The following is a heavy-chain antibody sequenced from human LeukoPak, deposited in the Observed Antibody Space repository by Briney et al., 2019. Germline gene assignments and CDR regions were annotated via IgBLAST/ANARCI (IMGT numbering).Heavy chain of an antibody. CDR1: SVSISSNNYY. Sequence: PSETLSLTCSVSSVSISSNNYYWGWLRQPPGKGLEWIGYIYYSGSTYYNPSLKSRVTISVDTSKNQFSLKLSSVTAADTAVYYCARREDGRYTIDYWGQGTLVTVSS. D-gene: IGHD5-24*01. J-gene: IGHJ4*02. CDR2: IYYSGST. V-gene: IGHV4-39*01. CDR3: ARREDGRYTIDY.